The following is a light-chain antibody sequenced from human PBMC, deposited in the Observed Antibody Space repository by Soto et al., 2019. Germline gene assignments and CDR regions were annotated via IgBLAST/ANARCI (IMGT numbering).Light chain of an antibody. CDR2: EVS. V-gene: IGLV2-14*01. CDR1: SSDVGGYNY. Sequence: QSALTQPASVSGSPGQSITISCTGTSSDVGGYNYVSWYQQHPGKAPKLMIYEVSNRPLGVSNRFSGSKSANTASLTISGLQAEDEADYYCSSYTSSSTAVFGTGTKLTVL. J-gene: IGLJ1*01. CDR3: SSYTSSSTAV.